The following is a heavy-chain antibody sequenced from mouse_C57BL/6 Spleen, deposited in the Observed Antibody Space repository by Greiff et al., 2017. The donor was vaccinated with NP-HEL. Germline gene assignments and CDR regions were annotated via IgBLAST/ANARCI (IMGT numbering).Heavy chain of an antibody. J-gene: IGHJ2*01. CDR2: IDPSDSYT. D-gene: IGHD2-4*01. V-gene: IGHV1-69*01. CDR1: GYTFTSYW. Sequence: QVQLQQPGAELVMPGASVKLSCKASGYTFTSYWMHWVKQRPGQGLEWIGEIDPSDSYTNYNQKFKGKSTLTVDKSSSTAYMQLSSLTSEDSAVYYCARNYDYERCFDYWGQGTTLTVSS. CDR3: ARNYDYERCFDY.